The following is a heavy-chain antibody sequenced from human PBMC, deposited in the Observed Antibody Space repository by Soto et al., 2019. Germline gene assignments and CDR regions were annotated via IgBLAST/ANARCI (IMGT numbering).Heavy chain of an antibody. J-gene: IGHJ4*02. CDR2: IIPIFDTA. CDR3: ARGHGYNGAHFDY. CDR1: GGTFSSYA. Sequence: QVQLVQSGAEVKKPGSSVKVSCKASGGTFSSYAFSWVRQAPGQRLEWMGGIIPIFDTANYAQSFQGRVTITADESTNTAYMELSSLISDDTAVYYCARGHGYNGAHFDYWGQRTLVTVSS. V-gene: IGHV1-69*01. D-gene: IGHD6-25*01.